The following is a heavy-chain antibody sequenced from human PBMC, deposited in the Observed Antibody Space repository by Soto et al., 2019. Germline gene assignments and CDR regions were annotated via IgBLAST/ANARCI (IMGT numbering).Heavy chain of an antibody. Sequence: GGSLRLSCAAFGLTLSTSSMNWVRQAPGRGLEWISYIRRHTSVTAYADSVKGRFTISRDNSKNTLYLQMNSLRAEDTAVYYCARDPTRVGATTRYYSDYWGQGTLVTVSS. J-gene: IGHJ4*02. CDR3: ARDPTRVGATTRYYSDY. CDR2: IRRHTSVT. V-gene: IGHV3-48*01. D-gene: IGHD1-26*01. CDR1: GLTLSTSS.